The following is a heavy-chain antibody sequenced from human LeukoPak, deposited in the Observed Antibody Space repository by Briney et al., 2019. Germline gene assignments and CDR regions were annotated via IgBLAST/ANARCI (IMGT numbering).Heavy chain of an antibody. CDR1: GFTFDSYA. V-gene: IGHV3-23*01. D-gene: IGHD6-13*01. CDR3: AKGIAVAGLSRNAFDI. Sequence: GGSLRLSCAVSGFTFDSYAVTWVRQAPGKGLEWVSAISGTGGRRYYAGSVKGRSTISTDESKNTVDLQMNSLRVEDTAVYYCAKGIAVAGLSRNAFDIWGQGTMVTVSS. CDR2: ISGTGGRR. J-gene: IGHJ3*02.